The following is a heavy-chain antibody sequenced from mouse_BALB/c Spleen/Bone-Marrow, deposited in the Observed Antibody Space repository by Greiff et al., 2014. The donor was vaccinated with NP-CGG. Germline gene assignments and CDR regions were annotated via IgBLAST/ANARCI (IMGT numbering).Heavy chain of an antibody. V-gene: IGHV1-67*01. CDR3: ASPIYYGNYEGFAY. D-gene: IGHD2-1*01. J-gene: IGHJ3*01. CDR1: GYTFTDYA. CDR2: ISTYSGNT. Sequence: LEESGPELVRPGVSVKISCKGSGYTFTDYAMHWVKQSHAKSLEWTGVISTYSGNTNYNQKFKGKATMTVDKSSSTAYMELARLTSEDSAIYYCASPIYYGNYEGFAYWGQGTLVTVSA.